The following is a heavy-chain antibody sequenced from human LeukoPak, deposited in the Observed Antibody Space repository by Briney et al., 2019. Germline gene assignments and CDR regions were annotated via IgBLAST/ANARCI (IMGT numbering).Heavy chain of an antibody. V-gene: IGHV3-30*18. Sequence: GGSLRLSCAASGFTFSTHGMHWVRQAPGKGLEWVAAISYHGNNKYYADSVKGRFTISRDNSKNTLYVQMNRLRAEDTAVYYCAKMGSPITMVRGVPFDYCGQGTLVTVSS. CDR3: AKMGSPITMVRGVPFDY. J-gene: IGHJ4*02. CDR1: GFTFSTHG. CDR2: ISYHGNNK. D-gene: IGHD3-10*01.